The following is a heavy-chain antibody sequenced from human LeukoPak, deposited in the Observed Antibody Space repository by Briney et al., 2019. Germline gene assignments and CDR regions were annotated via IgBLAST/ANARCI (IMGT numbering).Heavy chain of an antibody. Sequence: GGSLRLSCAASGFTFSSYAMSWVRQAPGKGLEWVSAISGSGGSTYYADSVKGRFTISRDNSKNTLYLQMNSLRAEDTAVYYCASPPGMTTVKFRYYYYYMDVWGKGTTVTVSS. CDR3: ASPPGMTTVKFRYYYYYMDV. J-gene: IGHJ6*03. D-gene: IGHD4-17*01. CDR1: GFTFSSYA. CDR2: ISGSGGST. V-gene: IGHV3-23*01.